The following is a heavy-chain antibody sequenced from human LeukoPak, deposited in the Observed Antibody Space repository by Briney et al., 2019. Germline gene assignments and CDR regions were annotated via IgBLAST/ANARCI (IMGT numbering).Heavy chain of an antibody. D-gene: IGHD3-22*01. V-gene: IGHV3-30*18. CDR3: AKDEGSGSNQFDY. CDR2: ISYDGSNK. J-gene: IGHJ4*02. Sequence: GGSLRLSCAASGFTFSSYGMHWVRQAPGKGLEWVAVISYDGSNKYYADSVKGRFTISRDNSKNTLYLQMNSLRAEDTAVYYCAKDEGSGSNQFDYWGQGTLVTVSS. CDR1: GFTFSSYG.